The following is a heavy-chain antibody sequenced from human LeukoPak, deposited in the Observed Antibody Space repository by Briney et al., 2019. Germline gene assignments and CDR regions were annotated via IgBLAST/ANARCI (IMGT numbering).Heavy chain of an antibody. CDR2: MKYDGSEK. V-gene: IGHV3-7*01. J-gene: IGHJ4*02. CDR1: GLTFSSYW. D-gene: IGHD6-13*01. CDR3: ARDIEAAGLFLDY. Sequence: GGSLRLSCAASGLTFSSYWMSWVRQAAGKGLEGVANMKYDGSEKYYVDSVKGRFTISRGNAKNSLYLQMNSLRAEDTAVYYCARDIEAAGLFLDYWGQGTLVTVSS.